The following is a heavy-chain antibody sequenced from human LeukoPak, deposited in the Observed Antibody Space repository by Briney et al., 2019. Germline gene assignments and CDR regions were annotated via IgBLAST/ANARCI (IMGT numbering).Heavy chain of an antibody. Sequence: PSQTLSLTCTVSGGSISSGGYYWSWIRQHPGKGLEWIVYIYYSGSTYYNPSLKSRVTISVDTSKNQFSLKLSSVTAADTAVYYCARLGGDYVVFDYWGQGTLVTVSS. CDR2: IYYSGST. V-gene: IGHV4-31*03. CDR1: GGSISSGGYY. J-gene: IGHJ4*02. CDR3: ARLGGDYVVFDY. D-gene: IGHD4-17*01.